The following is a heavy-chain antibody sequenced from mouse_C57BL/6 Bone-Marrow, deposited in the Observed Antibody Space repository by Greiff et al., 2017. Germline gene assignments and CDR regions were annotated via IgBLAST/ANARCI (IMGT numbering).Heavy chain of an antibody. CDR2: IYPGGGYT. J-gene: IGHJ2*01. CDR3: ARLEPYYFDY. CDR1: GYTFTNYW. V-gene: IGHV1-63*01. Sequence: QVQLQQSGAELVRPGTSVKMSCKASGYTFTNYWIGWAKQRPGHGLEWIGDIYPGGGYTNYNEKFKGKATLTADKSSSTAYMQFSSLTSEDSAIYYRARLEPYYFDYWGQGTTLTVSS.